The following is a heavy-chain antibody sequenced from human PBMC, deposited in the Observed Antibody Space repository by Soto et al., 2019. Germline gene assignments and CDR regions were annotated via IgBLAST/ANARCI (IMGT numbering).Heavy chain of an antibody. D-gene: IGHD1-1*01. CDR2: ISAHNGNT. CDR1: GYAFTTYG. CDR3: ARGRYGDY. Sequence: QVHLVQAGAEVKKPGASVKVSCKGSGYAFTTYGISWVRQAPGQGLEGMGWISAHNGNTNYAQKLQCRVTVTRDTSTSTASMELRSLRSDDTAVYYCARGRYGDYWGQGALVTVSS. V-gene: IGHV1-18*01. J-gene: IGHJ4*02.